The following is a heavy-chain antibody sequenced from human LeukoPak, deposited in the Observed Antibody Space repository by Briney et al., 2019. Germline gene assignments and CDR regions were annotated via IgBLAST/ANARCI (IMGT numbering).Heavy chain of an antibody. Sequence: GGSLRLSCAASGFTFSSYDLSWVRQAPGKGLECVSAIRRGVGSTNYADSVKGRFTISRDNSKNTLYLQMNNLRADDTAVYYCAKKGQADDNGKPDWGQGTLVTVSS. CDR1: GFTFSSYD. J-gene: IGHJ4*02. CDR3: AKKGQADDNGKPD. D-gene: IGHD1-1*01. V-gene: IGHV3-23*01. CDR2: IRRGVGST.